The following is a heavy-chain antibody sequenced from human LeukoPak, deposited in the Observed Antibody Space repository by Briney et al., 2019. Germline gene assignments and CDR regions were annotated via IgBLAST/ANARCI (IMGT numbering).Heavy chain of an antibody. J-gene: IGHJ4*02. D-gene: IGHD5-18*01. Sequence: GGSLRLSCAASGFTFSSYGMHWVRQAPGKGLEWVAFIRYDGSNKYYADSVKGRFTISRDNSKNTLYLQMNSLRAEDTAVYYCAKKSLSPNSQNFDYWGQGTLVTVSS. CDR2: IRYDGSNK. CDR3: AKKSLSPNSQNFDY. CDR1: GFTFSSYG. V-gene: IGHV3-30*02.